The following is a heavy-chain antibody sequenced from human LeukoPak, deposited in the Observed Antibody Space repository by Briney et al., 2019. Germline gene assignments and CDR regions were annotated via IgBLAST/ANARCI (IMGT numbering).Heavy chain of an antibody. D-gene: IGHD3-10*01. V-gene: IGHV1-2*02. Sequence: GPPVKVSRKASGYTFTGYYMHWVRQAPGQGLEWMGWINPNSGGTNYAQKFQGRVTMTRDTSISTAYMELSRLRSDDTAVYYCARDRDPSSPYDAFDIWGQGTMVTVSS. CDR3: ARDRDPSSPYDAFDI. J-gene: IGHJ3*02. CDR1: GYTFTGYY. CDR2: INPNSGGT.